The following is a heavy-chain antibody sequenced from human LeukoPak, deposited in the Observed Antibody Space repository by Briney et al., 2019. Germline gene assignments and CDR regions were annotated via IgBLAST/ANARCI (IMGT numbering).Heavy chain of an antibody. Sequence: GGSLRLSCAASGLSISDNYMSWVRQAPGKGLEWVSIIHSGGNIYYADSVKGRFTISRDNSKNTLYLQMNSLRAEDTAVYYCARDRGYAMDVWGQGTTVTVSS. J-gene: IGHJ6*02. CDR1: GLSISDNY. CDR2: IHSGGNI. V-gene: IGHV3-53*01. CDR3: ARDRGYAMDV. D-gene: IGHD1-1*01.